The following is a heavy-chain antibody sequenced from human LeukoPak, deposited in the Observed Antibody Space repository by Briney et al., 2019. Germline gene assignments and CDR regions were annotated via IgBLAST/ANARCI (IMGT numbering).Heavy chain of an antibody. J-gene: IGHJ3*02. D-gene: IGHD3-16*01. CDR1: GFTFSSYD. V-gene: IGHV3-13*01. Sequence: GGSLRLSCAASGFTFSSYDMHWVRQATGKGLEWVSAIGTAGDTYYPGSVKGRFTISRENAKNSLYLQMNSLRAGDTAVYYCARVGGVAYAFDIWGQGTMVTVSS. CDR2: IGTAGDT. CDR3: ARVGGVAYAFDI.